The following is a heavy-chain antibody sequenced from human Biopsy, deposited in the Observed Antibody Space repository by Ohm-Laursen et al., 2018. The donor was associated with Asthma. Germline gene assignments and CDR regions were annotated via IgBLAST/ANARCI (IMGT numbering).Heavy chain of an antibody. CDR1: GYSLTDLS. CDR2: HDHEEGGT. Sequence: ASVSVSCKISGYSLTDLSMHWARQAPGQGLEWMGGHDHEEGGTVNARRFQGRVTMTEDTSTDTAYMELSSLSSDDTAVYYCASDLPKDYVRYNFQFWGQGTLVTVSS. J-gene: IGHJ4*02. CDR3: ASDLPKDYVRYNFQF. V-gene: IGHV1-24*01. D-gene: IGHD4-17*01.